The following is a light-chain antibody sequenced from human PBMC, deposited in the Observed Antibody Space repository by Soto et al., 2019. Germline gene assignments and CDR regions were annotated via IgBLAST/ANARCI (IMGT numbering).Light chain of an antibody. Sequence: DIPMTQSPSSLSASVGDRVTMTCRASQDISNYVAWYQQKPGEVPKLLIYAASTLQSGVPARFSGGGFGTDFTLSISSLRPEDVATYYCQRYHSALLTFGPGTKVDLK. V-gene: IGKV1-27*01. J-gene: IGKJ3*01. CDR2: AAS. CDR3: QRYHSALLT. CDR1: QDISNY.